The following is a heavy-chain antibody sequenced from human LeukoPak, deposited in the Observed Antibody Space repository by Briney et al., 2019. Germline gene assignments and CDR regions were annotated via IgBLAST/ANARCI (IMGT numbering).Heavy chain of an antibody. V-gene: IGHV5-51*01. Sequence: GESLKISCKVSGCSFTSYCIGWVRQMPGKGLEWMGIIYPGDSGPTYSPSFQGQVTISVDKSISTAYLQWSSLRASDTAMYYCGMSGDRVPLQDDVFDVWGQGTMVTVST. CDR1: GCSFTSYC. D-gene: IGHD1-26*01. J-gene: IGHJ3*01. CDR2: IYPGDSGP. CDR3: GMSGDRVPLQDDVFDV.